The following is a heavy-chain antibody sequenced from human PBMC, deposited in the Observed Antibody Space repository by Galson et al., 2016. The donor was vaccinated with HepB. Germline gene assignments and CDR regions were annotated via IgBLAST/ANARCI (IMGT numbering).Heavy chain of an antibody. D-gene: IGHD3-9*01. CDR3: ARDGSYDSLAGFYNGWFDP. CDR1: DGSMTRPGYY. J-gene: IGHJ5*02. V-gene: IGHV4-31*03. Sequence: TLSLTCSVSDGSMTRPGYYWTWIRQPPGGGLEWIGYIHYSGITFYNPSLRSRVIISLDMSKNQFTLRLTSVTAADTGVYYCARDGSYDSLAGFYNGWFDPWGQGTLVTVSS. CDR2: IHYSGIT.